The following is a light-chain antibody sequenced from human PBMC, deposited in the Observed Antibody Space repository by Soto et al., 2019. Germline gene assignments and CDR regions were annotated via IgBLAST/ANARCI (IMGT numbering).Light chain of an antibody. V-gene: IGKV3-15*01. CDR3: MQYNKWPLRT. J-gene: IGKJ1*01. CDR1: QSVSTR. CDR2: GAS. Sequence: EIVLTQSPATLSVSPGERVTFSCRASQSVSTRLAWYQHKPGQAPRLLISGASAGATGIPPRFSGSGSGTDFTLTINSLQSEDFGVYFCMQYNKWPLRTFGQGTKVDIK.